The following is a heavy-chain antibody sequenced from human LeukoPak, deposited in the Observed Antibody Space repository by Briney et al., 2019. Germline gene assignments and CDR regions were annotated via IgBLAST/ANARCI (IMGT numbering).Heavy chain of an antibody. V-gene: IGHV3-30*18. CDR2: ITLEGRNT. CDR3: AKGNSLGGVTSSHYSAMDV. J-gene: IGHJ6*02. D-gene: IGHD3-16*01. Sequence: GGSLTLAWAASAFCLGSYGTRWVSQAPGDWLGWVAVITLEGRNTTHACSVKGRFTISRDNSGNTLYLQMNSLRAEDTAVYYCAKGNSLGGVTSSHYSAMDVWGQGTTVTVSS. CDR1: AFCLGSYG.